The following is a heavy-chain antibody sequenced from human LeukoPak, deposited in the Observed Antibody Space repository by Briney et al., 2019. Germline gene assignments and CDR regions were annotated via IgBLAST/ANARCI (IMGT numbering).Heavy chain of an antibody. Sequence: GGSLRLSCAASGFTFSSYAMHWVRQAPGKGLEWVAVISYDGSNKYYADSVKGRFTISRDNSKNTLYLQMNSLRAEDTAVYYYATYGGNVDYWGQGTLVTVSS. CDR2: ISYDGSNK. J-gene: IGHJ4*02. CDR3: ATYGGNVDY. D-gene: IGHD4-23*01. CDR1: GFTFSSYA. V-gene: IGHV3-30*04.